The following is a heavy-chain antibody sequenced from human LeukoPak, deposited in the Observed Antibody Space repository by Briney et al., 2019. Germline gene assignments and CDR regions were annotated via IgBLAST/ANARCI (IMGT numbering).Heavy chain of an antibody. J-gene: IGHJ4*02. CDR3: ARDHNYAFDN. D-gene: IGHD1-1*01. CDR2: IGIDSGNT. V-gene: IGHV3-48*01. CDR1: GFPFIEYS. Sequence: GGSLRLSCTASGFPFIEYSMNWVRQAPGKGLEWISYIGIDSGNTKYADSVRGRFTISADKAKNSLYLQMNSLRVEDTAVYYCARDHNYAFDNWGRGTLVSVAS.